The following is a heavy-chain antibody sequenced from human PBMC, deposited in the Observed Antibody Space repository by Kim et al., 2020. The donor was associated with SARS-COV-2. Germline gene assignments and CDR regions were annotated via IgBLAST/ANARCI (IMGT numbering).Heavy chain of an antibody. J-gene: IGHJ3*01. D-gene: IGHD3-9*01. V-gene: IGHV3-30*04. CDR1: GFTFSSYA. Sequence: GGSLRLSCAASGFTFSSYAMHWVRQAPGKGLEWVAVISYDGSNKYYADSVKGRFTISRDNSKNTLYLQMNSLRAEDTAVYYCARERSLRYFDWLLSFWG. CDR2: ISYDGSNK. CDR3: ARERSLRYFDWLLSF.